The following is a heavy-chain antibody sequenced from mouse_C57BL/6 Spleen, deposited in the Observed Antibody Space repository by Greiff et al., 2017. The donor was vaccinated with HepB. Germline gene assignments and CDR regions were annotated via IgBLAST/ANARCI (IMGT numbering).Heavy chain of an antibody. Sequence: EVQLQQSGTVLARPGASVKMSCKTSGYTFTSYWMHWVKQRPGQGLEWIGAIYPGNSDTSYNQKFKGKAKLTAVTSASTAYMELSSLTNEDSAVYYCTRYGTFYDYDEAWFAYWGQGTLVTVSA. CDR1: GYTFTSYW. V-gene: IGHV1-5*01. J-gene: IGHJ3*01. D-gene: IGHD2-4*01. CDR3: TRYGTFYDYDEAWFAY. CDR2: IYPGNSDT.